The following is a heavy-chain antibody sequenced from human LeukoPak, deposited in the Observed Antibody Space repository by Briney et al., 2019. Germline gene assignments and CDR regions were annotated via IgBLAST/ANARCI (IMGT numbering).Heavy chain of an antibody. D-gene: IGHD3-16*01. V-gene: IGHV3-48*02. Sequence: AESLRLSCAVSGVTFSSYSMNWVRQPPGKGLEWVSYISSSYSIISYADSVKGRFTIPIDNAENSLYLQMNSLRDEDTAVYYCARDYAYAFDIWGQGTMVTVSS. CDR2: ISSSYSII. J-gene: IGHJ3*02. CDR1: GVTFSSYS. CDR3: ARDYAYAFDI.